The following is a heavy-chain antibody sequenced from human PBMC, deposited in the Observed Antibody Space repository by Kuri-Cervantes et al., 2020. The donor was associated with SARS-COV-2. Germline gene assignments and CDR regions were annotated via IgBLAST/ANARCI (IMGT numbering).Heavy chain of an antibody. V-gene: IGHV2-70*11. CDR3: ARFPAARVSNDY. D-gene: IGHD6-6*01. CDR1: GFSLSTSGMC. CDR2: IDWDDDK. Sequence: SGPTLVKPTQTLTLTCTFSGFSLSTSGMCVSWIRQPPGKALEWLARIDWDDDKYYKTSLKTRLTISKDTSKNQVVLTMTNMDPVDTATYYCARFPAARVSNDYWGQGTLVTVSS. J-gene: IGHJ4*02.